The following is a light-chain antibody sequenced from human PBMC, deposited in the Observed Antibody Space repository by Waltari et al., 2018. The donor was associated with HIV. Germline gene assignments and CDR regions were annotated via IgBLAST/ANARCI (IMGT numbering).Light chain of an antibody. CDR3: ATWDDSLNGVL. J-gene: IGLJ2*01. V-gene: IGLV1-47*01. CDR1: SSNIGSNS. Sequence: SVLTQPPSASGTPGQKVTISCSGSSSNIGSNSVFWYQQLPGPAPKLLIYRDTQGPSGVPDRFSGSKSGTSGSLAISGLRSEDGAVYSCATWDDSLNGVLFGGGTNLNVL. CDR2: RDT.